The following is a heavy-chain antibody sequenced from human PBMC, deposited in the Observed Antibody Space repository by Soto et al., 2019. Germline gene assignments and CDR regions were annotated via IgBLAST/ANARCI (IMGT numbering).Heavy chain of an antibody. CDR3: AKVDRDYSPVPGGHQTEYFQH. CDR2: ISGSGGST. J-gene: IGHJ1*01. CDR1: GFTFSSYA. D-gene: IGHD2-15*01. V-gene: IGHV3-23*01. Sequence: GGSLRLSCAASGFTFSSYAMSWVRQAPGKGLEWVSAISGSGGSTYYADSVKGRFTISRDNSKNTLYLQMNSLRAEDTAVYYCAKVDRDYSPVPGGHQTEYFQHWGQGTLVTVSA.